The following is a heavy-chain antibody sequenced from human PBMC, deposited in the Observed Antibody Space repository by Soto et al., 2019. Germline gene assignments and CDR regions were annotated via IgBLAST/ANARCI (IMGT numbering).Heavy chain of an antibody. CDR3: ARELFGRSVWFDP. CDR1: GYTFTNYG. Sequence: ASVKVSCKASGYTFTNYGISWVRQAPGQGLEWMGWINVYNGNTKYAQKVQGRVTMTTDTSTSTAYMELRSLRSDDTAVYYCARELFGRSVWFDPWGQGTLVTVSS. J-gene: IGHJ5*02. V-gene: IGHV1-18*01. D-gene: IGHD3-10*01. CDR2: INVYNGNT.